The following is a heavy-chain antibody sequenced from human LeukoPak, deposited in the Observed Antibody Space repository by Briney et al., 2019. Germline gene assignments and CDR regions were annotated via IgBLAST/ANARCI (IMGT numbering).Heavy chain of an antibody. V-gene: IGHV4-38-2*02. D-gene: IGHD6-13*01. J-gene: IGHJ3*02. CDR3: AIVSSSWYFSSAFDI. CDR2: ILQSGTT. CDR1: GYSISSGYY. Sequence: PSETLSLTCTVSGYSISSGYYWGWIRQPPGKGLEWIGSILQSGTTYYDPSLKNRVTISVDTSKKQFSLKLSSVTAADTAVYYCAIVSSSWYFSSAFDIWGQGTMVTVSS.